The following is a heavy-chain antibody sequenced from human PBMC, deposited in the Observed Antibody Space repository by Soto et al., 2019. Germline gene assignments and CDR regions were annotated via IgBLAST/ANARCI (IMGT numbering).Heavy chain of an antibody. D-gene: IGHD1-26*01. CDR1: GGSISSSSYY. CDR2: IYYSGST. J-gene: IGHJ4*02. Sequence: QLQLQESGPGLVKPSETLFLTCTVSGGSISSSSYYWGWIRQPPGKGLEWIGSIYYSGSTYYNPSLKSRVTISVDTSKNQFSLKLSSVTAADTAVYYCARRRIVGATGLDYWGQGTLVTVSS. CDR3: ARRRIVGATGLDY. V-gene: IGHV4-39*01.